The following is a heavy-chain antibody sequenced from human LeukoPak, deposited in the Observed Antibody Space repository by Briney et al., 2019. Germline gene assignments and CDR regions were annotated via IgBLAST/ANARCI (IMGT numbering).Heavy chain of an antibody. CDR2: ISSSGSTI. D-gene: IGHD3-22*01. J-gene: IGHJ4*02. CDR1: GFTFSDYY. Sequence: PGGSLRLSCAASGFTFSDYYMSWVRQAPGKGLEWVSYISSSGSTIYYADSVKGRFTISRDNAKNSLYLQMNSLRAEDTAVYYCAGVLRLNTYYYDSSGYYGDWGQGTLVTVSS. CDR3: AGVLRLNTYYYDSSGYYGD. V-gene: IGHV3-11*01.